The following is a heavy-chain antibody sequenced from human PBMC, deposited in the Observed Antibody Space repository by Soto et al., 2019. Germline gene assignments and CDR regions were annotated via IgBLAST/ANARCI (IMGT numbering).Heavy chain of an antibody. CDR1: GFSLSTSGEG. D-gene: IGHD1-1*01. J-gene: IGHJ3*01. CDR2: IYWNDDK. CDR3: AHSSRYEDDFDF. V-gene: IGHV2-5*01. Sequence: QITLKESGPTLVKPTQTLTPTCTFSGFSLSTSGEGLGWIRQPPGKLLEWLALIYWNDDKRYSPSLKSRLTITQATSANHVVLTMTVMDPVDTATYYCAHSSRYEDDFDFWGQGTMVTVSS.